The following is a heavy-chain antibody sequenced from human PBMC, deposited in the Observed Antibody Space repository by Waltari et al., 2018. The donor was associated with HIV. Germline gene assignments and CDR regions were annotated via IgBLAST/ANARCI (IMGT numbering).Heavy chain of an antibody. V-gene: IGHV3-43*01. Sequence: EVDLVESGGGVVQPGESLRLSCSASGFTFSDYTMHWVRQVPGKGLEWVSLITWDDGTLLYTDSVRGRFTISRDNDRDSLSLEMSHLRTGDPALYSCARGQPNGGPVAAPALDFWGQGVRVTVSS. J-gene: IGHJ4*02. CDR2: ITWDDGTL. CDR1: GFTFSDYT. CDR3: ARGQPNGGPVAAPALDF. D-gene: IGHD3-16*01.